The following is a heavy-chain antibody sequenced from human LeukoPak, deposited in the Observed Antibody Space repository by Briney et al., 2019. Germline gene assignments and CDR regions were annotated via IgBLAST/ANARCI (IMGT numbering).Heavy chain of an antibody. V-gene: IGHV1-18*01. CDR1: GYTFTTYG. J-gene: IGHJ5*02. CDR3: ARVTIGSGGHNWFDP. Sequence: EASVKVSCKASGYTFTTYGISWVRQAPGQGLEWMGWISAYNGNTNYAQKLQGGVTMTTDTSTSTAYMELRSLRSDDTAVYYCARVTIGSGGHNWFDPWGQGTLVTVSS. D-gene: IGHD3-10*01. CDR2: ISAYNGNT.